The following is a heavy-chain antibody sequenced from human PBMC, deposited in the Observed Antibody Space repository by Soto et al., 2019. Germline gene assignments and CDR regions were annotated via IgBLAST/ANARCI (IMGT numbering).Heavy chain of an antibody. J-gene: IGHJ3*02. V-gene: IGHV3-9*01. CDR2: ISWNSGSI. CDR3: AKGLGGYSFLGGAFDI. CDR1: GFTFDDYA. D-gene: IGHD5-18*01. Sequence: GGSLRLSCAASGFTFDDYAMHWVRQAPGKGLEWVSGISWNSGSIGYADSVKGRFTISRDNAKNSLYLQMNSLRAEDTALYYCAKGLGGYSFLGGAFDIWGQGTMVTVSS.